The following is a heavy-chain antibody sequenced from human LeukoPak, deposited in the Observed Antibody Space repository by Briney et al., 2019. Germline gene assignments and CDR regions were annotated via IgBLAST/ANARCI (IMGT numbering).Heavy chain of an antibody. V-gene: IGHV3-21*06. J-gene: IGHJ6*03. CDR2: VTSAGGYG. CDR3: ATSGGFVLPNAITGNWYMDV. D-gene: IGHD2-2*01. CDR1: GFTFSDYS. Sequence: GRSLRLSCGASGFTFSDYSMNWVRQAPGKGLAWVASVTSAGGYGYYADSVKGRFTISRDNAQNSLFLQMDSLRPEDTAVYFCATSGGFVLPNAITGNWYMDVWGRGTTVTVS.